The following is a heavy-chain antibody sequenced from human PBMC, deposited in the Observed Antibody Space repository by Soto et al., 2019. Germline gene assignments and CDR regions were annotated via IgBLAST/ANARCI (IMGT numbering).Heavy chain of an antibody. V-gene: IGHV1-18*01. J-gene: IGHJ4*02. D-gene: IGHD3-10*01. CDR1: GYTFTSYG. CDR2: ISAYNGNT. Sequence: QVQLVQSGAEVKKPGASVKVSCKASGYTFTSYGISWVRQAPGQGLEWMGWISAYNGNTNYAQKLQGRVTMTTDTSTSTAYKGLRSLGSDDTAGYFCASEVLSDGALLFGELLPQTPPDYWGQGTLVTVSS. CDR3: ASEVLSDGALLFGELLPQTPPDY.